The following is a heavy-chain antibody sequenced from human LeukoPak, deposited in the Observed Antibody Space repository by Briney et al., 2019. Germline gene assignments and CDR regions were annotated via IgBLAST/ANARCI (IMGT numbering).Heavy chain of an antibody. Sequence: PGGSLRLSCAASGFTFSSYAMSWVRQAPGKGLEWVSAISGIGGTTYYADSVKGRFTISRDNSKNTLYLQMNSLRAEDTAVYYCAKDLGQQWHMDVWGKGTTVSVSS. D-gene: IGHD6-19*01. V-gene: IGHV3-23*01. CDR3: AKDLGQQWHMDV. J-gene: IGHJ6*03. CDR2: ISGIGGTT. CDR1: GFTFSSYA.